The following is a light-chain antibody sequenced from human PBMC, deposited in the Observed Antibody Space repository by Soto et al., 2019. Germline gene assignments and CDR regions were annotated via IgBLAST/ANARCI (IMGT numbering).Light chain of an antibody. J-gene: IGKJ1*01. CDR2: GAS. CDR1: QSVSSSY. V-gene: IGKV3-20*01. Sequence: IVLTQSPGTLSLSPGERATLSCRASQSVSSSYLAWYQQKPGQAPRLLIYGASSRATGIPDRFSGSGSGTDFTLTINSLEPEDFAVYYCHQYGSSPQTFGRGTKVEIK. CDR3: HQYGSSPQT.